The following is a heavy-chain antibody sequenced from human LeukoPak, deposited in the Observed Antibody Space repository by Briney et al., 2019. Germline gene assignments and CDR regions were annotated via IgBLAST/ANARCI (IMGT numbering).Heavy chain of an antibody. Sequence: PGGSLRLSCVASGFTFSTYWMSWVRQAPGKGLEWVANIKQDGSDKFYVDSVKGRFTISRDNAKNSMYLQMNSLRAEDTAVYYCARVLPVASRDYWGQGTLVTVSS. V-gene: IGHV3-7*01. CDR2: IKQDGSDK. J-gene: IGHJ4*02. CDR1: GFTFSTYW. CDR3: ARVLPVASRDY. D-gene: IGHD2-2*01.